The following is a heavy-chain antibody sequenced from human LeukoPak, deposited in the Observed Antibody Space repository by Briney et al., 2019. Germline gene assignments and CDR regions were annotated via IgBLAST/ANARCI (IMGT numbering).Heavy chain of an antibody. D-gene: IGHD3-3*01. CDR1: GFIFSDYG. V-gene: IGHV3-15*01. CDR3: TTDRSRYYDDAFDI. J-gene: IGHJ3*02. CDR2: IKSKTDGGTT. Sequence: GGSLRLSCAASGFIFSDYGITWVRQAPGKGLEWVGRIKSKTDGGTTDYAAPVKGRFTISRDDSKNTLYLQMNSLKTEDTAVYYCTTDRSRYYDDAFDIWGQGTMVTVSS.